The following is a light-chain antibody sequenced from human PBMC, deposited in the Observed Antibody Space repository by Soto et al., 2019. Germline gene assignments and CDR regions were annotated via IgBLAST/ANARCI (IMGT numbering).Light chain of an antibody. V-gene: IGKV1-5*03. Sequence: DIQMTQSPSTLSASVGDRVTITCRASQSINSRLAWYQQKPGKAPNLLIYKASSLESGVPSRFSGSGSGTEFTLTISSLQPDDFATYDCQQYNNYWTFGQGTKVEIK. CDR1: QSINSR. J-gene: IGKJ1*01. CDR3: QQYNNYWT. CDR2: KAS.